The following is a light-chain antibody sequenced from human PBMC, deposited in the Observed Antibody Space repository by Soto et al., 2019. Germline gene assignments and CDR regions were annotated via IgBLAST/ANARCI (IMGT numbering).Light chain of an antibody. CDR2: EVS. J-gene: IGLJ1*01. CDR1: NSDVGDYNY. CDR3: SSYTNSNTRV. Sequence: QSVQTQPASVSGSPGQSITISCTGANSDVGDYNYVSWYQQHPGKAPKLIIYEVSNRPSGISDRFSASKSGNTASLTISGLQAEDEADYYCSSYTNSNTRVFGTGTKVTVL. V-gene: IGLV2-14*01.